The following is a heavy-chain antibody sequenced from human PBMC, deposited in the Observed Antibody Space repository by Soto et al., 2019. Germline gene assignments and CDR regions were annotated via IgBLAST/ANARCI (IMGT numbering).Heavy chain of an antibody. J-gene: IGHJ4*02. CDR3: VRGPYDGLYYFDS. V-gene: IGHV3-33*01. CDR1: GFTIGSYG. D-gene: IGHD3-10*01. CDR2: LWYDGDDK. Sequence: QVLLVESGGVVVQPGTSLRLSCAASGFTIGSYGMPWVRQAPGKGLEWVAGLWYDGDDKYYVDSVKGRLTISRDNSRNTLNPQMNSLRAEDTAVSYCVRGPYDGLYYFDSWGQGTLVTVSS.